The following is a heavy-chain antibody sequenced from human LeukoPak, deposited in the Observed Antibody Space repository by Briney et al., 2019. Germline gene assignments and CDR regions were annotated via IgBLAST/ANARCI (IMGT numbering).Heavy chain of an antibody. D-gene: IGHD1-1*01. CDR3: ASPTVN. Sequence: SETLSLTCTVSGGSISSSDYYWGWIRQPPGKGLGWIGSIYYTGSTYYNPSLQSRVSISVDTSKNQFSLKLSSVTAAATAVYYCASPTVNWGQGTLVTVSS. CDR1: GGSISSSDYY. CDR2: IYYTGST. V-gene: IGHV4-39*01. J-gene: IGHJ4*02.